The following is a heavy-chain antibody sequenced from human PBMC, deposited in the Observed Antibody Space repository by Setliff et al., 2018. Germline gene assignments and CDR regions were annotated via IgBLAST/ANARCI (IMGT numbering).Heavy chain of an antibody. Sequence: ASVKVSCKASGGTFRTFAINWVRQAPGQGLEWMGGMNPNSGNTGYAQKLQGRVTMTRNISISTAYMELISLKSDDTALYYCARGAPGHCSGGSCWYFDYWGQGTLVTVSS. V-gene: IGHV1-8*02. J-gene: IGHJ4*01. D-gene: IGHD2-15*01. CDR3: ARGAPGHCSGGSCWYFDY. CDR2: MNPNSGNT. CDR1: GGTFRTFA.